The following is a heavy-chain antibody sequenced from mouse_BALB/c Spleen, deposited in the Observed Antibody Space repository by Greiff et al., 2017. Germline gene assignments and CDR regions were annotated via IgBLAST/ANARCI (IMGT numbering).Heavy chain of an antibody. D-gene: IGHD2-14*01. Sequence: VQLQQSGPGLVAPSQSLSITCTVSGFSLTSYGVHWVRQPPGKGLEWLGVIWAGGSTNYNSALMSRLSISKDNSKSQVFLKMNSLQTDDTAMYYCASNRYDGCAYWGEGTLVTVSA. CDR2: IWAGGST. CDR3: ASNRYDGCAY. V-gene: IGHV2-9*02. CDR1: GFSLTSYG. J-gene: IGHJ3*01.